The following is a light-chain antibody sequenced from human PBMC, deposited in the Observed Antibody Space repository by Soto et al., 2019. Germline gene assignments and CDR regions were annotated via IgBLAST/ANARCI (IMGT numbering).Light chain of an antibody. CDR2: DVS. CDR3: SSYAGSNNVV. Sequence: QSVLTQPPSASGSPGQSVTISCTGTSSDVGGYNYVSWYQQHPGKAPKVMVYDVSKRPSGVPDRFSGSKSGNTASLTVSGLQAEDEADYYCSSYAGSNNVVFGGGTKVTVL. CDR1: SSDVGGYNY. J-gene: IGLJ2*01. V-gene: IGLV2-8*01.